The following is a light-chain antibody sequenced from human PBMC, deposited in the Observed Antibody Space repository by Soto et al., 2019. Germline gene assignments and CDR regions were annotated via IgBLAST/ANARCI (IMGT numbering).Light chain of an antibody. V-gene: IGLV2-14*01. Sequence: QSVLTQPASVSGSPGQSIIISCTGTSSDVGGYNYVSWYQQHPGKAPKLMIYEVSNRPSGVSDRFSGSKSGNTASLTISGLQADDEADYYCSSCTSISTYVFGSGTKVTVL. CDR3: SSCTSISTYV. CDR1: SSDVGGYNY. J-gene: IGLJ1*01. CDR2: EVS.